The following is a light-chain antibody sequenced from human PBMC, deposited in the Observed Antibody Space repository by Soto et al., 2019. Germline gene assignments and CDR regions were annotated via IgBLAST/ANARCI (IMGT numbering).Light chain of an antibody. Sequence: DIQMTQSPSSLSASVGDRVTMTCRASQDLRNALGWYQQKPGKAPKRLIFNALALESGVPSRFSGSGTGAEYTLTISSLQAEDFATYYCLQHSSSPWTGGQGTKVEIK. CDR3: LQHSSSPWT. CDR2: NAL. V-gene: IGKV1-17*01. CDR1: QDLRNA. J-gene: IGKJ1*01.